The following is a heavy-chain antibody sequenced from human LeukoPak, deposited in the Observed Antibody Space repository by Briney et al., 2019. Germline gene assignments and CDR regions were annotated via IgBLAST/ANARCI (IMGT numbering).Heavy chain of an antibody. CDR3: ARDLVWGCSSTSCYFYYYYGMDV. CDR1: GFTFSRYA. V-gene: IGHV3-30-3*01. D-gene: IGHD2-2*01. Sequence: GGSLRLSCAASGFTFSRYAMHWVRQAPGKGLEWVAVISYDGSNKYYADSVKGRFTISRDNSKNTLYLQMNSLRAEDTAVYYCARDLVWGCSSTSCYFYYYYGMDVWGQGTTVTVSS. J-gene: IGHJ6*02. CDR2: ISYDGSNK.